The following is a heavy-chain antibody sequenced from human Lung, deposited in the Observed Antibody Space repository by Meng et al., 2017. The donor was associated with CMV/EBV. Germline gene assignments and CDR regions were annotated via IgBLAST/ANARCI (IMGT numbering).Heavy chain of an antibody. D-gene: IGHD2-15*01. J-gene: IGHJ6*02. CDR3: ARAMVAAYYGLDV. V-gene: IGHV3-53*01. Sequence: GGSLRLXCAASGFTVSSNYMSWVRQAPGKGLEWVSVIYSGGSTYYADSVKGRFTISRDNSKNTLYLQMNSLRAEDTAVYYCARAMVAAYYGLDVWGQGTRVTVSS. CDR2: IYSGGST. CDR1: GFTVSSNY.